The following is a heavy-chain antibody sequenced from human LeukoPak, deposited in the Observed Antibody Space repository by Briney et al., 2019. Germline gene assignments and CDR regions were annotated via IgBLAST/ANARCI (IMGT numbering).Heavy chain of an antibody. CDR1: GFTFSSYG. CDR3: AKSNYGDSSYYYGMDV. Sequence: GGSLRLSCAASGFTFSSYGMHWVRQAPGKGLEWVAVISYDGSNKYYADSVKGRFTISRDNSKNTLYLQMNSLRAEDTAVYYRAKSNYGDSSYYYGMDVWGQGTTVTVSS. J-gene: IGHJ6*02. CDR2: ISYDGSNK. D-gene: IGHD4-17*01. V-gene: IGHV3-30*18.